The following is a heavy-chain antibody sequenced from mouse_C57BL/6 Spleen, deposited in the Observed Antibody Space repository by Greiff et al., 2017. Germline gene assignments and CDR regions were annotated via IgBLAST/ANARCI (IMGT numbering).Heavy chain of an antibody. CDR3: ARGGLPYAMDY. V-gene: IGHV1-59*01. Sequence: VQLQQPGAELVRPGTSVKLSCKASGYTFTSYWMHWVKQRPGQGLEWIGVIDPTDSYTNYNQKFKGKATLTVDKSSSTAYMQLSSLTSEDSAVYYCARGGLPYAMDYWGQGTSVTVSS. J-gene: IGHJ4*01. CDR2: IDPTDSYT. D-gene: IGHD2-4*01. CDR1: GYTFTSYW.